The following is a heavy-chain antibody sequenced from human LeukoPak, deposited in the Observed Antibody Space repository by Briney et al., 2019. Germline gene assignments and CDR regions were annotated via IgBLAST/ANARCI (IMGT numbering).Heavy chain of an antibody. CDR3: ARGAGSRNSYVDY. Sequence: ASVKVSCKASGYTFTSYDINWVRQAAGQGREWMGWMNPNSGNTGYAQKFQGRVTMTRNTSISTAYMELSSLRSEDTAVYYCARGAGSRNSYVDYWGQGTLVTVSS. D-gene: IGHD1-14*01. V-gene: IGHV1-8*01. J-gene: IGHJ4*02. CDR2: MNPNSGNT. CDR1: GYTFTSYD.